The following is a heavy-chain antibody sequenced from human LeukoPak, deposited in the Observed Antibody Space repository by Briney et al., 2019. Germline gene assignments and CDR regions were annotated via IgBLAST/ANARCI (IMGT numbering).Heavy chain of an antibody. D-gene: IGHD2-8*01. Sequence: PGRSLRLSCAASGFSFYTIGMHWVRQAPGKGLEWVAVISFDGSIEYYADSVKGRFTISRDNSKNTLYLQMNSLRAEDTAVYYCAKEGRYCTNGVCYTEPDYWGQGTLVTVSS. CDR3: AKEGRYCTNGVCYTEPDY. J-gene: IGHJ4*02. V-gene: IGHV3-30*18. CDR1: GFSFYTIG. CDR2: ISFDGSIE.